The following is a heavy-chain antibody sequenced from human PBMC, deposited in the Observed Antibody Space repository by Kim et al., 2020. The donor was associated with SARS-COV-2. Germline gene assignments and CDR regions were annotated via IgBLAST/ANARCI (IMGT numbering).Heavy chain of an antibody. CDR2: INPSGGST. CDR1: GYTFTSYY. Sequence: ASVKISCKASGYTFTSYYMHWVRQAPGQGLEWMGIINPSGGSTSYAQKFQGRVTMTRDTSTSTVYMELSSLRSEDTAVYYCARDGGASYCCGDCYLDYWGQGTLVTVSS. CDR3: ARDGGASYCCGDCYLDY. J-gene: IGHJ4*02. V-gene: IGHV1-46*01. D-gene: IGHD2-21*02.